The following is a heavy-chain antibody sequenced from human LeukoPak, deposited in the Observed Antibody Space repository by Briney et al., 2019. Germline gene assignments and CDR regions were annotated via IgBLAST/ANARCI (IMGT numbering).Heavy chain of an antibody. D-gene: IGHD3-22*01. J-gene: IGHJ3*02. V-gene: IGHV1-2*02. CDR1: GYTFTGYY. CDR3: ARDPGRVVALARDAFDI. Sequence: ASVKVSCKASGYTFTGYYMHWVRQAPGQGLGWMGWINPNSGGANYAQKFQGRVTMTRDTSISTAYMELSRLRSDDTAVYYCARDPGRVVALARDAFDIWGQGTMVTVSS. CDR2: INPNSGGA.